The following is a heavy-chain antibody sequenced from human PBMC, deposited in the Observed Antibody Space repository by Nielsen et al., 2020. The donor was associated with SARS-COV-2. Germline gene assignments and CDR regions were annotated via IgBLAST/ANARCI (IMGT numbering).Heavy chain of an antibody. Sequence: SETLSLTCTVSGASIRSYYWGWIRQPPGKGLEWIGSIYYSGSTYYNPSLKSRVTISVDKSKNQFSLKLSSVTAADTAVYYCAREPYYYDSSGPDYYYYGMDVWGQGTTVTVSS. CDR1: GASIRSYY. CDR2: IYYSGST. D-gene: IGHD3-22*01. J-gene: IGHJ6*02. V-gene: IGHV4-39*07. CDR3: AREPYYYDSSGPDYYYYGMDV.